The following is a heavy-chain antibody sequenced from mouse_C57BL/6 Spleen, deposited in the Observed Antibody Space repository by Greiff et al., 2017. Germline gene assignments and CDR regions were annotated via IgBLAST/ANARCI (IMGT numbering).Heavy chain of an antibody. J-gene: IGHJ3*01. CDR1: GYSITSGYY. V-gene: IGHV3-6*01. D-gene: IGHD3-2*02. CDR3: ARLGDSSTWFAY. Sequence: EVQLQQSGPGLVKPSQSLSLTCSVTGYSITSGYYWNWLRQFPGNKLEWMDYISYDGSNNYNPSLKNRISITSDTSKNQFFLKLKSVTTEDTATYYCARLGDSSTWFAYWGQGTLVTVSA. CDR2: ISYDGSN.